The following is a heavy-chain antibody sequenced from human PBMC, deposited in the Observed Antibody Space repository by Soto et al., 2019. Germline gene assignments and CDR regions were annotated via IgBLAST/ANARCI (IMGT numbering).Heavy chain of an antibody. CDR2: INTDGSTT. D-gene: IGHD2-15*01. CDR3: TRDSGGRHAY. J-gene: IGHJ4*02. Sequence: EVQLVESGGGLVQPGGSLRLSCAASGFTFSTYWMHWVRQAPGKGLEWVSRINTDGSTTNHADSVKGRFTISRDNAKNTLYLQMNSLRAEDTAVYYCTRDSGGRHAYCGQGTLVTVSS. CDR1: GFTFSTYW. V-gene: IGHV3-74*01.